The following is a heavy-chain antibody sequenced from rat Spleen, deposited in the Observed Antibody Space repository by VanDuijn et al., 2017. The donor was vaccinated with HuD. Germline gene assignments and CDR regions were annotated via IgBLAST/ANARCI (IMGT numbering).Heavy chain of an antibody. D-gene: IGHD1-11*01. V-gene: IGHV5-34*01. CDR3: TRSYYGGYD. Sequence: EVQLVESGGGLVQPGRSLKVSCVASGFTFSDYGMSWIRQAPGKGLEWVAYISSNSGTIYYADTVKGRFTISRDNAKNTLYLQLSSLRSEDTALYYCTRSYYGGYDWGQGVMVTVSS. CDR1: GFTFSDYG. CDR2: ISSNSGTI. J-gene: IGHJ2*01.